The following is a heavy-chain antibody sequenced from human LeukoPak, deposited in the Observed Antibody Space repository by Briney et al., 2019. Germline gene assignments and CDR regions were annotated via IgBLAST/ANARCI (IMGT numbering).Heavy chain of an antibody. Sequence: GSSVQVSCKASGYTFTSYGISWVRQAPGQGLEWMGWISAYNGNTNYAQKLQGRVTMTTDTSTSTAYMELRSLRSDDTAVYYCARDSNDYYDSSGYYDWGQGTLVTVSS. CDR1: GYTFTSYG. V-gene: IGHV1-18*01. D-gene: IGHD3-22*01. CDR3: ARDSNDYYDSSGYYD. CDR2: ISAYNGNT. J-gene: IGHJ4*02.